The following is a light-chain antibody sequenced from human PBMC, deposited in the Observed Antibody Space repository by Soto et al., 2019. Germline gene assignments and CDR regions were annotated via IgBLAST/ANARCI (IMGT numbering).Light chain of an antibody. Sequence: QSALTQPPSASGSPGQSVTISCTGTSSDVGGYDYVSWYQLYPGKAPKLMIYGVSKRPSGVPDRFSGSKSGNTASLTVSGLQAEDEANYYGSSYAGSNNFYVSGPGTKFTV. CDR3: SSYAGSNNFYV. V-gene: IGLV2-8*01. CDR2: GVS. J-gene: IGLJ1*01. CDR1: SSDVGGYDY.